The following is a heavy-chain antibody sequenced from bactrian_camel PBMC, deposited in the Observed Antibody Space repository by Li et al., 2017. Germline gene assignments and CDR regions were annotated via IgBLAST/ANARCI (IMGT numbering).Heavy chain of an antibody. V-gene: IGHV3S53*01. CDR1: GVVVSRLC. D-gene: IGHD6*01. Sequence: VQAGGSLRLSCAASGVVVSRLCMAWFRQSPGKERESIARVDIDDRSTYSESVKGRFTSSKDNARNTVFLQMNTLKVEDTAMYYCAADTSLDTVVAGIPDPYEYNYWGQGTQVTVS. CDR3: AADTSLDTVVAGIPDPYEYNY. CDR2: VDIDDRS. J-gene: IGHJ4*01.